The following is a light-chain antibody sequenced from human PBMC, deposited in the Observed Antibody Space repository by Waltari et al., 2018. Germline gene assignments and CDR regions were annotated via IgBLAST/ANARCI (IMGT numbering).Light chain of an antibody. Sequence: QSVLTQPPSASGTPGPRVTIPRSVIRPKLATPTVHLYQQLPVTSPKHLIYINTQRPSGVPDRFSGSKSGTSASLAINGLQSEDEADYYCETWDDSLNGYVFGSGTKVTVL. CDR1: RPKLATPT. CDR3: ETWDDSLNGYV. CDR2: INT. J-gene: IGLJ1*01. V-gene: IGLV1-44*01.